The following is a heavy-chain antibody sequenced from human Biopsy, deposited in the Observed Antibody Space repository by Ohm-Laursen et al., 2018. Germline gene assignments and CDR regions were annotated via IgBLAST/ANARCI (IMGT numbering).Heavy chain of an antibody. J-gene: IGHJ4*02. CDR1: GYSFTSYY. CDR3: ARNTGWYGDLYYFDY. Sequence: GASVKVSCKASGYSFTSYYMHWVRQAPGQGLEWMGMINPSGSTTSYPQIFQGRVTMTSDTSKSTVYMELSSLRSADTAVYFCARNTGWYGDLYYFDYWGQETLVTVSS. CDR2: INPSGSTT. V-gene: IGHV1-46*01. D-gene: IGHD6-19*01.